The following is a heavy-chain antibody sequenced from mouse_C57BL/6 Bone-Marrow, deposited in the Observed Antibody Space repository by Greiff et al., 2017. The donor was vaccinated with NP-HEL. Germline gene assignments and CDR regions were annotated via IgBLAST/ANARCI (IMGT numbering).Heavy chain of an antibody. Sequence: EVKLVESGEGLVKPGGSLKLSCAASGFTFSSYAMSWVRQTPEKRLEWVAYISSGGDYIYYADPVKGRFTISRDNARNTLYLQMSSLKSEDTAMYYCTRDPLYYDYGYAMDYWGQGTSVTVSS. D-gene: IGHD2-4*01. CDR1: GFTFSSYA. CDR2: ISSGGDYI. J-gene: IGHJ4*01. V-gene: IGHV5-9-1*02. CDR3: TRDPLYYDYGYAMDY.